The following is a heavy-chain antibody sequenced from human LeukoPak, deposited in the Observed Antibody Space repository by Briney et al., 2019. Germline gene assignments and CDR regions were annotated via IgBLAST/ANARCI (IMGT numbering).Heavy chain of an antibody. Sequence: PGGSLRLSCVASKFAFNSYSMNWFRQAPGKGLEWVASITSGSKYIFYGDSVKGRFTISRENAENSLFLQMNSLRAEDTGVYYCARDEETVAGLNGFDLWGQGTLVTVSS. CDR1: KFAFNSYS. CDR2: ITSGSKYI. CDR3: ARDEETVAGLNGFDL. J-gene: IGHJ4*02. V-gene: IGHV3-21*01. D-gene: IGHD6-19*01.